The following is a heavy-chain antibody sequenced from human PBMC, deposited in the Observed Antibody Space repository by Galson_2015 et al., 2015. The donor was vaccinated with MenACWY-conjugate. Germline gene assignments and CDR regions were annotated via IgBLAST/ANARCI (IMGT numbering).Heavy chain of an antibody. CDR1: GYLFTRYG. J-gene: IGHJ4*02. D-gene: IGHD3-16*02. Sequence: QSGAEVKKPGASVQVSCKTSGYLFTRYGISWVRQAPGQGLEWMGWITPTNDNTHYAQRFQGRVTMTTDTSTSTAYMELRSLRSDDTAVYFCARDHDFVWGTYPFDFWGQGTLV. V-gene: IGHV1-18*01. CDR3: ARDHDFVWGTYPFDF. CDR2: ITPTNDNT.